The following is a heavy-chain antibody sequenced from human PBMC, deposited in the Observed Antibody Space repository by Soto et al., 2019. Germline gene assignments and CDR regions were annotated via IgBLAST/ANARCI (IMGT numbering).Heavy chain of an antibody. CDR1: GFTFSSYG. Sequence: QVQLVESGGGVVQPGRSLRLSCAASGFTFSSYGMHWVRQAPGKGLEWVAAIWYDGSNKYYADSVKGRFTISRDNSKNALYVEKNSLRAEDTAVYYFAGSTVVTSGGMDVWGRGTTVTVSS. V-gene: IGHV3-33*01. CDR2: IWYDGSNK. J-gene: IGHJ6*02. D-gene: IGHD2-15*01. CDR3: AGSTVVTSGGMDV.